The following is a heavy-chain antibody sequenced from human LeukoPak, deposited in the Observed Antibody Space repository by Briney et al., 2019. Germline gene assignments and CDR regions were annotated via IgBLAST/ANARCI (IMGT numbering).Heavy chain of an antibody. Sequence: GGPLRLSCAASGFTFSNYAMHWVRQAPGKGLEWVAVISYDGSNKYYADSVKGRFTISRDNSKNTLYLQTNSLRSEDTAVYYCSRGQFRLGQYDSSAFDYWGQGTLVTVSS. V-gene: IGHV3-30*04. J-gene: IGHJ4*02. D-gene: IGHD3-22*01. CDR2: ISYDGSNK. CDR3: SRGQFRLGQYDSSAFDY. CDR1: GFTFSNYA.